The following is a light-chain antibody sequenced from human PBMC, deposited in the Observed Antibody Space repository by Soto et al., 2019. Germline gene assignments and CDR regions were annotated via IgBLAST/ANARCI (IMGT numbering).Light chain of an antibody. Sequence: DIQMTQSPSTLSASVGDRVTITCRASQSITSWLAWYQQKPGKAPKLLIYKASILESGVPSRFSGSGSGTDFTLNISRLQPDDFATYYCQHYTTYWTFGQGTKVEIK. J-gene: IGKJ1*01. CDR3: QHYTTYWT. V-gene: IGKV1-5*03. CDR1: QSITSW. CDR2: KAS.